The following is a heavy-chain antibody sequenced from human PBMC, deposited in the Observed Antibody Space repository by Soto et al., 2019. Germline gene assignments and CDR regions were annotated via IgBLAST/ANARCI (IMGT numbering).Heavy chain of an antibody. CDR3: VKGYGSGSYYYYYYGMDV. Sequence: SETLSLTCAVYGGSFSGYYWSWIRQPPGKGLEWIGEINHSGSTNYNPSLKSRVTISVDTSKNQFSLKLSSVTAADTAVYYCVKGYGSGSYYYYYYGMDVWGQGTTVTVSS. CDR1: GGSFSGYY. V-gene: IGHV4-34*01. J-gene: IGHJ6*02. CDR2: INHSGST. D-gene: IGHD3-10*01.